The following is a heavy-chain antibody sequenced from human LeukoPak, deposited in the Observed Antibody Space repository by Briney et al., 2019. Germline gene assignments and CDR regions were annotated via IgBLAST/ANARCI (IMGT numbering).Heavy chain of an antibody. CDR1: GGSISSYY. Sequence: SETLSLTCTVSGGSISSYYWSWIRQPPGKGLEWIGYIYYSGSTNYNPSLKSRVTISVDTSKNQFSLKLSSVTAADTAVYYCARGSGLTGPYYFDYWGQGTLVTVSS. D-gene: IGHD3-22*01. CDR2: IYYSGST. J-gene: IGHJ4*02. CDR3: ARGSGLTGPYYFDY. V-gene: IGHV4-59*01.